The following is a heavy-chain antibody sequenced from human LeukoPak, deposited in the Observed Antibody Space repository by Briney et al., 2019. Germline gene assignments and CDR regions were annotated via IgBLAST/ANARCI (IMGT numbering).Heavy chain of an antibody. Sequence: SGGSLRLSCAASGLTVSSNYMSWVRQAPGKGLEWVSVIYSGGNTYYADSVKGRFTISRDNSKNTLYLQMNSLRAEDTAVYYCARDALIGYSRPFDIWGQGTMVTVSS. CDR2: IYSGGNT. CDR3: ARDALIGYSRPFDI. CDR1: GLTVSSNY. J-gene: IGHJ3*02. V-gene: IGHV3-53*01. D-gene: IGHD5-18*01.